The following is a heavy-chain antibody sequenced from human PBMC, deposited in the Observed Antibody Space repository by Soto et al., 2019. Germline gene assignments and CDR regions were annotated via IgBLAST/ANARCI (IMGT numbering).Heavy chain of an antibody. J-gene: IGHJ5*02. CDR3: AMTETTLYSWFDP. CDR2: IYYSGST. D-gene: IGHD4-4*01. CDR1: GGSISGYY. V-gene: IGHV4-59*12. Sequence: QVQLQESGPGLVKPSETLSLTCTVSGGSISGYYWTWIRQSPGKGLEWIGHIYYSGSTKYNPSLKSRLTMSVDKSKNQFSLRLSSVTAADTAVYYCAMTETTLYSWFDPWGQGTLVTVSS.